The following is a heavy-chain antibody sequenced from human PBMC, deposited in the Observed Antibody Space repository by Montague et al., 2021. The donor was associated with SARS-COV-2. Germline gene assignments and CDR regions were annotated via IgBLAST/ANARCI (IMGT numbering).Heavy chain of an antibody. CDR2: INHSGST. Sequence: SETLSLTCTVSGRSFSGYYWSWIRLPPGKGLEWIGEINHSGSTNYNPSLKSRVTISVDTSKNQFSLKLSSVTAADTAVYYCARGEYSRGWYGLNYSFDFWGPGTMVTVSS. V-gene: IGHV4-34*01. CDR3: ARGEYSRGWYGLNYSFDF. J-gene: IGHJ4*03. CDR1: GRSFSGYY. D-gene: IGHD6-19*01.